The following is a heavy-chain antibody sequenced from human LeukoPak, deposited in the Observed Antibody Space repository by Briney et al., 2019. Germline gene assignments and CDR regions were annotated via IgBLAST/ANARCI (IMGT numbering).Heavy chain of an antibody. D-gene: IGHD6-13*01. CDR1: GFTFSSYA. V-gene: IGHV3-23*01. CDR2: ISGSGGST. CDR3: AKDRFFLAAADYYFDY. J-gene: IGHJ4*02. Sequence: GGSLRLSCAASGFTFSSYAMSWVRQAPGKGLEWVSAISGSGGSTYYADSVKGRFTISRDNSKNTLYLRMNSLRAEDTAVYYCAKDRFFLAAADYYFDYWGQGTLVTVSS.